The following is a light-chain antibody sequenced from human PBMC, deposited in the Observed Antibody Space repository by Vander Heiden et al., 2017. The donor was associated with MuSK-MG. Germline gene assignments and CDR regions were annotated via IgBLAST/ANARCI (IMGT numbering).Light chain of an antibody. CDR1: SLGSHY. V-gene: IGLV3-19*01. J-gene: IGLJ2*01. Sequence: SSELTQDPAVSVALGQAVRITCKGDSLGSHYASWYQQKPEQRPVRGIFCKNKRPSGIPDRFSCYSAGNNASSQTTVAQAEDEADDYCNYADIGGNHLLFGGGTKLTVL. CDR2: CKN. CDR3: NYADIGGNHLL.